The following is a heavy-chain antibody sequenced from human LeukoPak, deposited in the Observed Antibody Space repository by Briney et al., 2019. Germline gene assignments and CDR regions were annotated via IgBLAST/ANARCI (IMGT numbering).Heavy chain of an antibody. CDR3: ARAGGCNYANCYYDY. J-gene: IGHJ4*02. Sequence: GTSLRLSCAASGLTFSSHGMHWVRQAPGKGLEWVTFISYDGSNKYYGDSVKGRFIISKNTLYLQMDSLRVEDTAVYYCARAGGCNYANCYYDYWGQGTLVTVSS. D-gene: IGHD4/OR15-4a*01. CDR2: ISYDGSNK. CDR1: GLTFSSHG. V-gene: IGHV3-30*03.